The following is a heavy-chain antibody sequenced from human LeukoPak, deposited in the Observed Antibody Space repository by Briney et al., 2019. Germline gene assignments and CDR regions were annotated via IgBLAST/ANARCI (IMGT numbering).Heavy chain of an antibody. V-gene: IGHV4-39*01. CDR3: ARRLWYYYDTSGYYYDY. CDR2: IYYSGST. J-gene: IGHJ4*02. Sequence: SETLSLTCTVSGGSISSSSYYWGWIRQPPGTGLEWIGSIYYSGSTYYNPSLKSRVTISVDTSKNQFTLKLSSVTAADTAVYYCARRLWYYYDTSGYYYDYWGQGTLVTVSS. D-gene: IGHD3-22*01. CDR1: GGSISSSSYY.